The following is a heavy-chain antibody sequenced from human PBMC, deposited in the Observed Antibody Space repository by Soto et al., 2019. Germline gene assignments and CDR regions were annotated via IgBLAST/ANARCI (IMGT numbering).Heavy chain of an antibody. J-gene: IGHJ4*02. V-gene: IGHV4-59*01. CDR3: ARSMVRGVTDY. D-gene: IGHD3-10*01. CDR1: GGSISSYY. Sequence: SETLSLTCTVSGGSISSYYWSWIRQPPGKGLEWIGYIYYSGSTNYNPSLKSRVTISVDTSKNQFSLKLSSVTAADTAVYYCARSMVRGVTDYWGQGTLVTVSS. CDR2: IYYSGST.